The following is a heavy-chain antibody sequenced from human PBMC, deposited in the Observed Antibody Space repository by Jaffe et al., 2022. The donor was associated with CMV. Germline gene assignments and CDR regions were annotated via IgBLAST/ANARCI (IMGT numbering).Heavy chain of an antibody. CDR3: ARDSVLSKSKQQLKAYDAFDI. CDR1: GYTFTSYA. CDR2: INAGNGNT. Sequence: QVQLVQSGAEVKKPGASVKVSCKASGYTFTSYAMHWVRQAPGQRLEWMGWINAGNGNTKYSQKFQGRVTITRDTSASTAYMELSSLRSEDTAVYYCARDSVLSKSKQQLKAYDAFDIWGQGTMVTVSS. V-gene: IGHV1-3*01. J-gene: IGHJ3*02. D-gene: IGHD6-13*01.